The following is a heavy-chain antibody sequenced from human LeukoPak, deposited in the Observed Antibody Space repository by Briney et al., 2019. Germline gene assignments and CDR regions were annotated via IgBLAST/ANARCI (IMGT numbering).Heavy chain of an antibody. CDR1: AFTFSNYG. CDR3: AKSQWVSLHFSFDF. CDR2: ISASGGGT. V-gene: IGHV3-23*01. Sequence: GGSLRLSCAASAFTFSNYGMGWVRQAPGKGLEWVSSISASGGGTYYAESVKGRFTISRDNSDNSVYLQMNSLRADDTAIYYCAKSQWVSLHFSFDFWGQGTLVTVSS. J-gene: IGHJ4*02. D-gene: IGHD5-24*01.